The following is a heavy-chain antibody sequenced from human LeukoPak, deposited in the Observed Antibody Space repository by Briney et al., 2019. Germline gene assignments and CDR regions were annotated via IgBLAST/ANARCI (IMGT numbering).Heavy chain of an antibody. CDR1: GFTFSSYA. D-gene: IGHD3-3*01. CDR2: ISGSGGST. J-gene: IGHJ4*02. V-gene: IGHV3-23*01. Sequence: SGGSLRLSCAASGFTFSSYAMSWVRQAPGKGLEWVSAISGSGGSTYYADSVKGRFTISRDNSKNTLYLQMNSLRAEDTAVYYCAKRADFWSGYYPGYFDYWGQGTLVTVSS. CDR3: AKRADFWSGYYPGYFDY.